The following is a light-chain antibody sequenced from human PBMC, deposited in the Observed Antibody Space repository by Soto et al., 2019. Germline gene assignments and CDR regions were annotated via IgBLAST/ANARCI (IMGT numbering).Light chain of an antibody. J-gene: IGLJ1*01. Sequence: QSVLTQPASVSGSPGQSITISCTGTNSDVGGYNYVSWYQQHPGKAPELMIYEVSHRPPGVSNRFSGSKSDNTASLTISGLQAEDEADYYCSSYTSISTLYVFGTGTKVTVL. CDR3: SSYTSISTLYV. V-gene: IGLV2-14*01. CDR1: NSDVGGYNY. CDR2: EVS.